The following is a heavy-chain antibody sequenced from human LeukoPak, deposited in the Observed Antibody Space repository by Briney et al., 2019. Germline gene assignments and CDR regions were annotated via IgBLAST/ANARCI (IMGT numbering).Heavy chain of an antibody. CDR1: GYTFTSYG. CDR3: ASVIVGATTGSVNWFDP. J-gene: IGHJ5*02. CDR2: IIPILGIA. Sequence: ASVKVSCKASGYTFTSYGISWVRQAPGQGLEWMGRIIPILGIANYAQKFQGRVTITADKSTSTAYMELSSLRSEDTAVYYCASVIVGATTGSVNWFDPWGQGTLVTVSS. D-gene: IGHD1-26*01. V-gene: IGHV1-69*04.